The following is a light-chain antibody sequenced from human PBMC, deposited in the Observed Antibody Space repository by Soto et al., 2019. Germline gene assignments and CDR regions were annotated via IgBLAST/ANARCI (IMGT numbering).Light chain of an antibody. CDR2: DNT. V-gene: IGLV1-40*01. Sequence: QSVLTQPPSVSGAPGQRVTISCTGSSSNIGAGFDVYWYQHLPGTAPKLLIYDNTNRPSGVPDRFSGSKSGTSASLAITGLQAEDEAYYYCQSYDSSLSAVVFGGVTKLTVL. CDR3: QSYDSSLSAVV. J-gene: IGLJ2*01. CDR1: SSNIGAGFD.